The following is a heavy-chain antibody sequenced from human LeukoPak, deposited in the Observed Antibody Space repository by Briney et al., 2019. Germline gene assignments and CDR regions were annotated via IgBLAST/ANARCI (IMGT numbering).Heavy chain of an antibody. Sequence: GGTLRLSCAASGFTFSSYGMSWVRQAPGKGLEWVSYISSSGSIIYYADSVKGRFTISRDSAKSLLYLQMNSLRAEDTAVYYCSGRLDYWGQGTLVTVSS. CDR2: ISSSGSII. CDR3: SGRLDY. D-gene: IGHD6-19*01. CDR1: GFTFSSYG. J-gene: IGHJ4*02. V-gene: IGHV3-48*01.